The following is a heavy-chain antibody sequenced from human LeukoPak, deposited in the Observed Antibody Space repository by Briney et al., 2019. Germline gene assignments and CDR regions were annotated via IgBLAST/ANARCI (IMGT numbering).Heavy chain of an antibody. J-gene: IGHJ5*02. D-gene: IGHD6-13*01. CDR2: IYYSGST. CDR3: ARGLGAAGRA. CDR1: GGSLSSHY. Sequence: PSEALSLTCTVSGGSLSSHYWSWIRQPPGKGLEWIGYIYYSGSTNYNPSLKSRVTISVDTSKNQFSLKLSSVTAADTAVYYCARGLGAAGRAWGQGTLVTVSS. V-gene: IGHV4-59*11.